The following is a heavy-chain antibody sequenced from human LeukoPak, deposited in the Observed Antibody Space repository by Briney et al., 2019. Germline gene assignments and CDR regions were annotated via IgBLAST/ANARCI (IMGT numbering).Heavy chain of an antibody. CDR1: GFTVSGSY. CDR3: ARGGGNTRFDY. CDR2: IYTSGGT. J-gene: IGHJ4*02. D-gene: IGHD3-10*01. V-gene: IGHV3-53*01. Sequence: GGSLRLSCAGSGFTVSGSYLSWVRQPPGKGLEWVSIIYTSGGTYYADSVKGRFTISRDNSKNTLYLQMDSLRAEDTAVYYCARGGGNTRFDYWGQGTLVTVSS.